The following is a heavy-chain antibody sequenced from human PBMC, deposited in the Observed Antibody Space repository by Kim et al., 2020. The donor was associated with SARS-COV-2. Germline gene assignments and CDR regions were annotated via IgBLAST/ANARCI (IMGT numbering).Heavy chain of an antibody. CDR3: SREDTYSNSLAL. Sequence: ASVKVSCKTSGYIFTGYYIHWVRKSPGQGLEWRGGMNSNGCDTNYAQQFQGRFTVTRDTSISTAYMDLSRLTSDDTAVYFCSREDTYSNSLALWGQGTLVTVSS. D-gene: IGHD6-13*01. J-gene: IGHJ4*02. V-gene: IGHV1-2*02. CDR1: GYIFTGYY. CDR2: MNSNGCDT.